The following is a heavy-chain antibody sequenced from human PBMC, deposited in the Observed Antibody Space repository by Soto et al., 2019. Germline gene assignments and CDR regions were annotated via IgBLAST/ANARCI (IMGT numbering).Heavy chain of an antibody. CDR2: INHSGST. CDR3: ARLYCSSTSCYVDY. V-gene: IGHV4-34*01. D-gene: IGHD2-2*01. Sequence: SETLSLTCAVYGGSFSGYYWSWIRQPPGKGLEWIGEINHSGSTNYNPSLKSRVTISVDTSKNQFSLKLSSVTAADTAVYYCARLYCSSTSCYVDYWGQGTLVTVSS. J-gene: IGHJ4*02. CDR1: GGSFSGYY.